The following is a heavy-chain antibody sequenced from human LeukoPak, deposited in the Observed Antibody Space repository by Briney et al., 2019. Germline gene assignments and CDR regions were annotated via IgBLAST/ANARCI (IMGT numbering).Heavy chain of an antibody. CDR1: GGTFSSYA. V-gene: IGHV1-69*05. CDR3: ARDLGGTFSYWYFDL. Sequence: ASVKVSCKASGGTFSSYAISWVRQAPGQGLEWIGRIIPIFGTANYAQKFQGRVTITTDESTSTAYMELSSLRSEDTAVYYCARDLGGTFSYWYFDLWGRGTLVTVSS. J-gene: IGHJ2*01. D-gene: IGHD3-10*01. CDR2: IIPIFGTA.